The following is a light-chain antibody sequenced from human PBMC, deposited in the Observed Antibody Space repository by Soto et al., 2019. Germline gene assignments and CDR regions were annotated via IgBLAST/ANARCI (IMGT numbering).Light chain of an antibody. J-gene: IGKJ1*01. V-gene: IGKV1-5*03. CDR1: QTISSW. CDR2: KAS. Sequence: DIQMTQSPSTLSGSLAYRVTITCLASQTISSWLAWYQQKPGKAPKLLIYKASTLKSGVPSRFSGSGSGTEFTLTISSLQPDDFATYYCQHYNSYSEAFGQGTKVDNK. CDR3: QHYNSYSEA.